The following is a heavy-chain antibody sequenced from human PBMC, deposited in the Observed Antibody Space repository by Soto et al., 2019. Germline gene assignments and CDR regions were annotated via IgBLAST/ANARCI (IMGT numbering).Heavy chain of an antibody. Sequence: ASVKVSCKASGGTFSSYAISWVRQAPGQGLEWMGGIIPIFGTANYAQKFQGRVTITADESTSTAYMELSSLRSEDTAVYYCARVFVSGSIPASDYYYYYGMDVWGQGTTVTVS. CDR2: IIPIFGTA. J-gene: IGHJ6*02. D-gene: IGHD1-26*01. CDR1: GGTFSSYA. CDR3: ARVFVSGSIPASDYYYYYGMDV. V-gene: IGHV1-69*13.